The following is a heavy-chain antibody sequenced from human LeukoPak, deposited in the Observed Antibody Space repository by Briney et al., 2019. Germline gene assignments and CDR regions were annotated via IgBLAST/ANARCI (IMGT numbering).Heavy chain of an antibody. V-gene: IGHV3-73*01. J-gene: IGHJ4*02. D-gene: IGHD3-9*01. CDR1: GLTFSGSG. CDR3: AGDYNFLTGLNY. Sequence: GGSLKLSCAASGLTFSGSGIHWVRQASGKGLEWLGRIGRQGDSDATRYAASLKGEFTISRVDSRNTAYLQMNSLKTEDTAVYYCAGDYNFLTGLNYWGQGTLVTVSS. CDR2: IGRQGDSDAT.